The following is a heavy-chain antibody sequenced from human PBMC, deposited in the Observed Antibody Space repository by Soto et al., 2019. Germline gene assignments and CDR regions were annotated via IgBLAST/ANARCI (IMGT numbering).Heavy chain of an antibody. Sequence: GGSLRLSCAASGFTFSNAWMNWVRQAPGKGLEWVGRIKSKTGGGTTDYAAPVKGRFTISRDDSKNTLYLQMNSLKTEDTAVYYCTTGLTIFGVVIGNWFDPWGQGTLVTVSS. CDR2: IKSKTGGGTT. CDR1: GFTFSNAW. J-gene: IGHJ5*02. D-gene: IGHD3-3*01. CDR3: TTGLTIFGVVIGNWFDP. V-gene: IGHV3-15*07.